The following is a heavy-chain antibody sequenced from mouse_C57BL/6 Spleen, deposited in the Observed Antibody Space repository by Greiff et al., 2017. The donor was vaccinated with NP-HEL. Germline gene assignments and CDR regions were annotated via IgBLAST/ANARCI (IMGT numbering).Heavy chain of an antibody. D-gene: IGHD2-2*01. CDR3: ARDGYLWYFDV. CDR1: GYSITSGYY. Sequence: ESGPGLVKPSQSLSLTCSVTGYSITSGYYWNWIRQFPGNKLEWMGYISYDGSNNYNPSLKNRISITRDTSKNQFFLKLNSVTTEDTATYYCARDGYLWYFDVWGTGTTVTVSS. J-gene: IGHJ1*03. V-gene: IGHV3-6*01. CDR2: ISYDGSN.